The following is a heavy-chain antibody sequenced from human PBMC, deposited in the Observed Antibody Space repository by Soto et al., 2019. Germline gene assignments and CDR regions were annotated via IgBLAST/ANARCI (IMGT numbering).Heavy chain of an antibody. V-gene: IGHV4-39*07. CDR2: IYYSGST. Sequence: SETLPLTCTVSGGSISSSSYYWGWIRQPPGKGLEWIGSIYYSGSTYYNPSLKSRVTISVDTSKNQFSLKLSSVTAADTAVYYCARGKRAPLIFGVVHYYYYYGMDVWGQGTTVTVSS. CDR3: ARGKRAPLIFGVVHYYYYYGMDV. J-gene: IGHJ6*02. D-gene: IGHD3-3*01. CDR1: GGSISSSSYY.